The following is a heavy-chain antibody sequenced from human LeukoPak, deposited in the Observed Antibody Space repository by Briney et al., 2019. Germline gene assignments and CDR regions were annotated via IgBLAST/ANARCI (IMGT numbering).Heavy chain of an antibody. V-gene: IGHV4-59*08. CDR3: AGSGTTPNLFDY. D-gene: IGHD3-10*01. Sequence: SETLSLTCTVSSGSISGYYWSWIRQPPGKGLEWIGYIYSSGSTNYNPSLKSRVTISVDTSKNQFSLKLSSVTAADTAVYYCAGSGTTPNLFDYWGQGTLVTVSS. CDR1: SGSISGYY. CDR2: IYSSGST. J-gene: IGHJ4*02.